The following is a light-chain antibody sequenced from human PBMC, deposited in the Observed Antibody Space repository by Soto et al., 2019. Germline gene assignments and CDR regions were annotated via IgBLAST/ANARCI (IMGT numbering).Light chain of an antibody. Sequence: IVLTQSSATLSFSPLERATLSCRASQSVSSNLAWYQQKPGQAPRLLIYGASARATGIPARFSGSGAGTEFSLTISSLQSEDFAVYYCHQYNNWRTFGQGTRLEIK. J-gene: IGKJ5*01. V-gene: IGKV3-15*01. CDR2: GAS. CDR3: HQYNNWRT. CDR1: QSVSSN.